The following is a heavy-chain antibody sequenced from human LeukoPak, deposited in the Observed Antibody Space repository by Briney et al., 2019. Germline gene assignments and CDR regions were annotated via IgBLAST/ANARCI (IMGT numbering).Heavy chain of an antibody. V-gene: IGHV4-39*01. CDR2: IYYTGGT. Sequence: PSETLSLTCSVSGPSLSGGTYYWGWIRQPPGKGREWIGSIYYTGGTYGNAGFKSRVTISVDTSKNQFSLKLSSVNAAETAVYYCAGRGGSGRAFDYWGQGTLVTVSS. J-gene: IGHJ4*02. CDR1: GPSLSGGTYY. D-gene: IGHD1-26*01. CDR3: AGRGGSGRAFDY.